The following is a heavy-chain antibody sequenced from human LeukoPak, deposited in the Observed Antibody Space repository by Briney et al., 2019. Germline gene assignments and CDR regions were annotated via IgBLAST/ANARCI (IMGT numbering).Heavy chain of an antibody. J-gene: IGHJ4*02. D-gene: IGHD1-26*01. Sequence: GGSLRLSCATSGFTFSNYWMTWVRQAPGKGLEWVANIKQGGNEKHYVDSMKGLFTISRDDAKNLLFLQMSGLRAEDTAVYYCATSATGHPYYFDYWGPGILVTVSS. V-gene: IGHV3-7*05. CDR1: GFTFSNYW. CDR3: ATSATGHPYYFDY. CDR2: IKQGGNEK.